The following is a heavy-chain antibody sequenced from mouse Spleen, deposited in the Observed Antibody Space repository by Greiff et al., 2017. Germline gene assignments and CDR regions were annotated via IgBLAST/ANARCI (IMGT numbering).Heavy chain of an antibody. V-gene: IGHV1-55*01. CDR3: ARTDYYGSSLAWFAY. J-gene: IGHJ3*01. Sequence: QVQLQQPGAELVKPGASVKMSCKASGYTFTSYWITWVKQRPGQGLEWIGDIYPGSGRTNYNEKFKSKATLTVDTSSSTAYMQLSSLTSEDSAVYYCARTDYYGSSLAWFAYWGQGTLFTVSA. CDR1: GYTFTSYW. CDR2: IYPGSGRT. D-gene: IGHD1-1*01.